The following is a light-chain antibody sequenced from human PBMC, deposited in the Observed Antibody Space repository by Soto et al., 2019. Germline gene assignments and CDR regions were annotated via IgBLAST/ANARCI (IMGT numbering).Light chain of an antibody. J-gene: IGKJ1*01. CDR2: DAS. CDR3: QQRSNWPWT. CDR1: QSVSSY. Sequence: EIVLTQSPATLTLSPGERATLSCRASQSVSSYLAWYQQKPGQAPRLLIYDASNRATGIPARFSGSGSGTDFTLTISSLEPEHFAVYYCQQRSNWPWTFGQGTRVEIK. V-gene: IGKV3-11*01.